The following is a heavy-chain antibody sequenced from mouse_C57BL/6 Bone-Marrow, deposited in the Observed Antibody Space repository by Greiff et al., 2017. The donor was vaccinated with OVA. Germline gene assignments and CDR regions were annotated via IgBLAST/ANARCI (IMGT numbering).Heavy chain of an antibody. D-gene: IGHD2-4*01. CDR2: IYPNSGST. J-gene: IGHJ2*01. Sequence: QVQLQQPGAELVKPGASVTLSCKASGYTFTSYWMHWVKQRPGQGLEWIGMIYPNSGSTNYNEKFKSKATLTVDKSSSTAYMQLSSLTSEDSAVYYCARVGLRQGVDYWGQGTTLTVSA. CDR1: GYTFTSYW. V-gene: IGHV1-64*01. CDR3: ARVGLRQGVDY.